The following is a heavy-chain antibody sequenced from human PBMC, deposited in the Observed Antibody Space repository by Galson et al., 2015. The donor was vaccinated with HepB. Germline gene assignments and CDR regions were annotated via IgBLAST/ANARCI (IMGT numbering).Heavy chain of an antibody. V-gene: IGHV1-24*01. CDR1: GYTLTELS. CDR2: FDPEDGET. J-gene: IGHJ4*02. D-gene: IGHD3-22*01. CDR3: ATDLTTYYDSSGLDY. Sequence: SVKVSCKVSGYTLTELSMHWVRQAPGKGLEWMGGFDPEDGETIYAQKFQGRVTMTEDTSTDTAYMELSSLRSEDTAVYYCATDLTTYYDSSGLDYWGQGTLVTVSS.